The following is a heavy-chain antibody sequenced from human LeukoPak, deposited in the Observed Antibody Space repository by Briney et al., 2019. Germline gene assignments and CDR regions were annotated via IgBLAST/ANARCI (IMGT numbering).Heavy chain of an antibody. D-gene: IGHD3-3*01. V-gene: IGHV1-46*01. CDR1: GYTFIIYY. CDR2: PTPIGSIT. J-gene: IGHJ4*02. CDR3: ARAHTSAPGTLFDY. Sequence: ASVKVSFKASGYTFIIYYMHWVRQAPGQGVERMGRPTPIGSITSFAQKFQGIVTMTKDTSTSTLYMELSSLGSEDTAVYYCARAHTSAPGTLFDYWGQGTLVTVSS.